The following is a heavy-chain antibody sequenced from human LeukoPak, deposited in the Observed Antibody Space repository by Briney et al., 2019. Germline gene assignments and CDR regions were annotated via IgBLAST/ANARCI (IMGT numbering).Heavy chain of an antibody. CDR2: ISAYNGNT. D-gene: IGHD3-16*02. J-gene: IGHJ4*02. CDR1: GYTFTSYG. Sequence: GASVKVSCKAPGYTFTSYGISWVRQAPGQGLEWMGWISAYNGNTNYAQKLQGRVTMTTDTSTSTAYMELRSLRSDDTAVYYCARCADCTITYYDYVWGSYRRKYYFDYWGQGTLVTVSS. CDR3: ARCADCTITYYDYVWGSYRRKYYFDY. V-gene: IGHV1-18*01.